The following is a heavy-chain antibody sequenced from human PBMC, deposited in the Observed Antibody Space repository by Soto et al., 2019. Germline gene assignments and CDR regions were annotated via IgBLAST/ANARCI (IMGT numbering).Heavy chain of an antibody. V-gene: IGHV4-39*01. Sequence: QLQLQESGPGLVKPSETLSLTCTVSGGSISSSSYYWGWIRQPPGKGLEWIGSIYYSGSTYYNPSLKSRVTISVDTSKNQFYLKLRSVTAADTAVYYCASHSRTYYYDSSGHPPINWFDPWGQGTLVTVSS. J-gene: IGHJ5*02. CDR1: GGSISSSSYY. CDR2: IYYSGST. D-gene: IGHD3-22*01. CDR3: ASHSRTYYYDSSGHPPINWFDP.